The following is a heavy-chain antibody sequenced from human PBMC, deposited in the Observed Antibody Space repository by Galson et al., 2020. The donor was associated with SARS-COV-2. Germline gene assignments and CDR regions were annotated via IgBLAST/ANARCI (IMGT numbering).Heavy chain of an antibody. V-gene: IGHV4-59*08. Sequence: ETSETLSLTCTVSGGSISGYHWAWIRQPPGEGLESIGFIYYTGATDYNPSLKSRVTISVDTSKNQFSLRLTSVTAADTAVYFCARHTTSRDVGDFDYWGQGTLVTVSS. CDR3: ARHTTSRDVGDFDY. J-gene: IGHJ4*02. CDR2: IYYTGAT. D-gene: IGHD1-1*01. CDR1: GGSISGYH.